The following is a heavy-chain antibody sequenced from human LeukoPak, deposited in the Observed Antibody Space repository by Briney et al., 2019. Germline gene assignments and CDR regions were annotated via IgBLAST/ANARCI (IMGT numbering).Heavy chain of an antibody. CDR1: GGSISSHY. CDR2: TYYSGST. V-gene: IGHV4-59*11. J-gene: IGHJ4*02. Sequence: SETLSLTCTVSGGSISSHYWSWIRQPPGKGLEWIGYTYYSGSTNYNPSLKSRVTISVDTSKNQFSLKLSSVTAADTAVYYCARERGDGYNYFDYWGQGTLVTVSS. CDR3: ARERGDGYNYFDY. D-gene: IGHD5-24*01.